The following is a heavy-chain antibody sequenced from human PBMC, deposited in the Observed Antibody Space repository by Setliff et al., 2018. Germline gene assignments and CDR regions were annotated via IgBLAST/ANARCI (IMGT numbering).Heavy chain of an antibody. CDR3: ARPFGSGWYGDFDY. V-gene: IGHV3-30*03. Sequence: PGGSLRLSCAASGFTFSSYWMHWVRQAPGKGLEWVAVISYDGSNKYYADSVKGRFTISRDSSKNTLYLQMNSLRAEDTAVYYCARPFGSGWYGDFDYWGQGTLVTVSS. D-gene: IGHD6-19*01. J-gene: IGHJ4*02. CDR1: GFTFSSYW. CDR2: ISYDGSNK.